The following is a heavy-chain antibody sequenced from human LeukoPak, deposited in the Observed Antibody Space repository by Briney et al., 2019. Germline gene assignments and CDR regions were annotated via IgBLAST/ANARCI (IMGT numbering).Heavy chain of an antibody. CDR1: GGSISSYY. J-gene: IGHJ4*02. CDR3: ARGSTSGYYHALFDY. CDR2: IYYSGST. D-gene: IGHD3-22*01. Sequence: KPSETLSLTCTVSGGSISSYYWSWIRQPPGKGLEWIGYIYYSGSTNYNPSLESRVTISADTSKNHFSLRLTSVTAADTALYYCARGSTSGYYHALFDYWGQGTLLTVSS. V-gene: IGHV4-59*08.